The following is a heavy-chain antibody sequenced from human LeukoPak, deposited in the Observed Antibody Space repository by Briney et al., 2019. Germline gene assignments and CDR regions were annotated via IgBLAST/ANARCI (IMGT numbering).Heavy chain of an antibody. CDR2: MYSSGNT. Sequence: PSETLSLTCTVSGDSVTNSYWSWIRQPPGKGLEWIAYMYSSGNTKYNPSLASRVTISVDTSKNQFSLKVTSVTAADTAVYYCVRAKGDYWGQGTLVIVSS. V-gene: IGHV4-59*02. CDR3: VRAKGDY. J-gene: IGHJ4*02. CDR1: GDSVTNSY.